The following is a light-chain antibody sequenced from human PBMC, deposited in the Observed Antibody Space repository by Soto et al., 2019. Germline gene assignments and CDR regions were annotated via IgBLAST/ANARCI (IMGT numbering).Light chain of an antibody. V-gene: IGKV3-15*01. CDR1: QSVSRN. Sequence: EIVMTQSPATLSVSPGERATLSCRASQSVSRNLAWYQQKPGQAPTLLIYGASTRATGIPARFSGSGSGTEFTLTISSLQSEDFAVYYCQQYYNWPRTFGQGTKVEIK. CDR3: QQYYNWPRT. CDR2: GAS. J-gene: IGKJ1*01.